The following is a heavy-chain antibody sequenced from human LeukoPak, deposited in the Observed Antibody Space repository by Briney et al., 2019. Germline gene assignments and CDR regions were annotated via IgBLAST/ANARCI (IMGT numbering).Heavy chain of an antibody. V-gene: IGHV3-74*01. D-gene: IGHD1-1*01. CDR1: GFTFRSYW. CDR2: IETDGSST. Sequence: GGSLRLSCEASGFTFRSYWMHWVRQAPGKGLMWVSRIETDGSSTNYADSVKGRFTISRDNARNTVYLQMNSLRADDTAVYYCAGDPGSWNGFFDSWGQGTLVTVSS. CDR3: AGDPGSWNGFFDS. J-gene: IGHJ4*02.